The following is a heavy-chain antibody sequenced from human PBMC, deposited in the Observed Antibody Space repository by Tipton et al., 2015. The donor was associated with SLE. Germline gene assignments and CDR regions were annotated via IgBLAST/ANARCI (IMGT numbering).Heavy chain of an antibody. CDR1: GGSISNSY. J-gene: IGHJ2*01. CDR3: ARRVPHRYYYEG. V-gene: IGHV4-59*01. D-gene: IGHD5-12*01. Sequence: LRLSCTVSGGSISNSYWTWIRQPPGKGLEWIGSIFYTGSVHNNPSLTSRVTMSLDTTKSQFSLRLTSVSAADTAMYFCARRVPHRYYYEGWGRGALVTVAS. CDR2: IFYTGSV.